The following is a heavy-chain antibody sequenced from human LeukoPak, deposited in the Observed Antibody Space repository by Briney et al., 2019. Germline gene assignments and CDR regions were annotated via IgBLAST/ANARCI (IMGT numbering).Heavy chain of an antibody. D-gene: IGHD3-22*01. CDR2: IIPILGIA. CDR1: GGTFSSYA. CDR3: ASDYYDSSGHDY. Sequence: ASVKVSCKASGGTFSSYAISWVRQAPGQGLEWMGRIIPILGIANYAQKFQGRVTITADKSTSTAYMELSSLRSEDTAVYYCASDYYDSSGHDYWGQGTLVTVSS. V-gene: IGHV1-69*04. J-gene: IGHJ4*02.